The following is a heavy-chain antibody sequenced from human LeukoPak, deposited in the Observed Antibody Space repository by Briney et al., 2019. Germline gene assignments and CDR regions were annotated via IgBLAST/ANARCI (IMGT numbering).Heavy chain of an antibody. J-gene: IGHJ4*02. CDR3: VRGTDY. V-gene: IGHV3-64D*06. Sequence: GGSLRLSCSVSGFTFSTYVMHWVRQAPGKGLEYVSAISSNGDNTYYADSVKGRFTISRDNSKNTLYLQMSSLRADDTAVYYCVRGTDYWGQGTLVTVSS. CDR1: GFTFSTYV. CDR2: ISSNGDNT.